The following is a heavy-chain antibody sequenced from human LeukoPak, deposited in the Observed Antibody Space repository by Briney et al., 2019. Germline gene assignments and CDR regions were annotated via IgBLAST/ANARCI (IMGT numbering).Heavy chain of an antibody. J-gene: IGHJ4*02. D-gene: IGHD5-18*01. CDR1: GGSFSGYY. Sequence: PSETLSLTCAVYGGSFSGYYWGWIRQPPGKGLEWIGEINHSGSTNYNPSLKSRVTISVDTSKNQFSLKLSSVTAADTAVYYCARVGISRYSFDYWGQGTLVTVSS. V-gene: IGHV4-34*01. CDR3: ARVGISRYSFDY. CDR2: INHSGST.